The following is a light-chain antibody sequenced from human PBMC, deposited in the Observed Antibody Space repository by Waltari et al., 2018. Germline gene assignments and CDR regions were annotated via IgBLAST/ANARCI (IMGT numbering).Light chain of an antibody. CDR1: SSDVGTYNY. CDR3: SSYISSSTLEL. CDR2: DVS. J-gene: IGLJ2*01. Sequence: QSALTQPASVSGSPGQSITISCTGTSSDVGTYNYVSWYQQHPGKAPKLMIFDVSIRPSGVSKRFSGSRSGNTASLTSSGLQAEDEADYYCSSYISSSTLELFGGGTSLTVL. V-gene: IGLV2-14*03.